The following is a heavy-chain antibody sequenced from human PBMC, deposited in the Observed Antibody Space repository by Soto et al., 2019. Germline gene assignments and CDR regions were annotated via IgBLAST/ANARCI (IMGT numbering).Heavy chain of an antibody. V-gene: IGHV4-39*01. CDR1: GVSISSSSYY. Sequence: LSLTCTVSGVSISSSSYYWGWFRQPPGKGLEWIGTIYYGGSSYSNPSLKSRVTISLDTSKNQFSLTLTSVTAADTAVYYCARHGSYWGQGTLVTVSS. J-gene: IGHJ4*02. CDR3: ARHGSY. CDR2: IYYGGSS.